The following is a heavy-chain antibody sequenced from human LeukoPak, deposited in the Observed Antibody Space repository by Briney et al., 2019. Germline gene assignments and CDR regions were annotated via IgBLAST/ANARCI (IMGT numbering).Heavy chain of an antibody. CDR2: ISAYNGNT. V-gene: IGHV1-18*01. J-gene: IGHJ4*02. CDR3: ARVSKGEYYYDY. Sequence: ASVKVSCMASGYTFTSYGSSWVRQAPGQGRDGMGWISAYNGNTNYAQKLQGRVTMTTDTSTSTAYMELRSLRSDDTAVYYCARVSKGEYYYDYWGQGTLVTVSS. D-gene: IGHD3-10*01. CDR1: GYTFTSYG.